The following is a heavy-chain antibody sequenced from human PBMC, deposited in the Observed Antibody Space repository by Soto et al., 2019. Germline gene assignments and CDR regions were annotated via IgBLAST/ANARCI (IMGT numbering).Heavy chain of an antibody. CDR2: IIPIFGTA. CDR3: ARDSFWAEDSSSSANPPN. Sequence: ASVKVSCKASGGTFSIYAISWVRQAPGQGLEWMGGIIPIFGTANYAQKFQGRATITADESTSTAYMELSSLRSEDTAVYYCARDSFWAEDSSSSANPPNWGQGTLVTVSS. D-gene: IGHD6-6*01. V-gene: IGHV1-69*13. J-gene: IGHJ4*02. CDR1: GGTFSIYA.